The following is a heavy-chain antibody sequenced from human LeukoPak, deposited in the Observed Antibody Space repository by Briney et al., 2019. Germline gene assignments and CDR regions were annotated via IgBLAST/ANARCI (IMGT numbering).Heavy chain of an antibody. CDR1: GASISSYY. J-gene: IGHJ4*01. CDR2: MSYSGHT. V-gene: IGHV4-39*07. D-gene: IGHD2-15*01. CDR3: ARDRDVDDFDS. Sequence: SETLSLTCTVSGASISSYYWSWIRQPPGKGLEWIVSMSYSGHTYYNPSLKSRVTTSIDTSKNQLSLNLKSVTAADTAVYYCARDRDVDDFDSWGHGTLVTVSS.